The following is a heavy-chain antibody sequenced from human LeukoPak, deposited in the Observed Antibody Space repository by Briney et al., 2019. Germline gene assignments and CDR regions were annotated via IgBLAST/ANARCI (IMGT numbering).Heavy chain of an antibody. J-gene: IGHJ4*02. CDR2: IWYDGSNK. Sequence: GGSLRLSCAASGFTFSSYGMHWVRQAPGKGLEWVAVIWYDGSNKYYADSVKGRFTISRDNSKNTLYLQMNSLRAEDTAVYYCAKHAYGSGKQAIDYWGQGTLSPSPQ. CDR1: GFTFSSYG. CDR3: AKHAYGSGKQAIDY. V-gene: IGHV3-33*06. D-gene: IGHD3-10*01.